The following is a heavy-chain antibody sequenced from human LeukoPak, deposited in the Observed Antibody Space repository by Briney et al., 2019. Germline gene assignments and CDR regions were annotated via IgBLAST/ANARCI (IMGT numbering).Heavy chain of an antibody. J-gene: IGHJ4*02. CDR2: ISGSSSII. CDR3: VTYDDSGWEQNDY. CDR1: GFTFSSYS. V-gene: IGHV3-48*04. D-gene: IGHD6-19*01. Sequence: GGSLRLSCAASGFTFSSYSMNWVRQAPGKGPEWVSFISGSSSIIQYADSVKGRFTISRDNAKNSLYLQMNSLRAEDTALYYCVTYDDSGWEQNDYWGQGTLVTVSS.